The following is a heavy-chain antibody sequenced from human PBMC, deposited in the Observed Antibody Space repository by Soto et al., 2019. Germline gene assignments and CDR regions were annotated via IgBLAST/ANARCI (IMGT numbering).Heavy chain of an antibody. V-gene: IGHV1-2*02. D-gene: IGHD3-10*01. Sequence: QVQLEQSGTEVKKPGASVKVSCKASGYMFTGYNMHWVRQAPGQGLXWMGWISPNSGATNYAQKFQGRVTMTRDMPSSTAYMELSRLRSDDTAVYYCAREVTMVRGARVYGMDVWGQGTTVTVSS. J-gene: IGHJ6*02. CDR2: ISPNSGAT. CDR1: GYMFTGYN. CDR3: AREVTMVRGARVYGMDV.